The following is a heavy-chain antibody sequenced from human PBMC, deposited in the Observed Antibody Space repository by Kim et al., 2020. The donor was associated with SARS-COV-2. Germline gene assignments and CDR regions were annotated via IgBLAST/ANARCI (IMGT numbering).Heavy chain of an antibody. J-gene: IGHJ5*02. Sequence: GGSTYSADSVKGRFTISRHNSKNTLYLQMNSLRAEDTAVYYCARDLPDSAWGQGTLVTVSS. V-gene: IGHV3-53*04. CDR3: ARDLPDSA. CDR2: GGST. D-gene: IGHD1-26*01.